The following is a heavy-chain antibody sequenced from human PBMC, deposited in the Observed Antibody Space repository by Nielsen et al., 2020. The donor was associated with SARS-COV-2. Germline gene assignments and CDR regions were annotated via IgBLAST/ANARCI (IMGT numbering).Heavy chain of an antibody. CDR3: ARGQGYSQFDY. Sequence: GESLKISCAASGFTFSSYGMHWVRQAPGKGLEWVAVIWYDGSNKYYADSVKGRFTISRDNSKNTLYLQMNSQRAEDTAVYYCARGQGYSQFDYWGQGTLVTVSS. V-gene: IGHV3-33*01. CDR1: GFTFSSYG. J-gene: IGHJ4*02. CDR2: IWYDGSNK. D-gene: IGHD5-24*01.